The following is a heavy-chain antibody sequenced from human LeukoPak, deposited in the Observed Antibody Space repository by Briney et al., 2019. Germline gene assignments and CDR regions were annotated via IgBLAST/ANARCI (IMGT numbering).Heavy chain of an antibody. CDR1: GFTFSSYG. D-gene: IGHD3-22*01. CDR2: ISYDGSNK. V-gene: IGHV3-30*18. J-gene: IGHJ4*02. Sequence: GGSLRLSCAASGFTFSSYGMHWVRQAPGKGLEWVAVISYDGSNKYYADSVKGRFTISRDNSKNTLYLQMNGLRAEDTAVYYCAKDRTSSGYYYFDYWGQGTLVTVSS. CDR3: AKDRTSSGYYYFDY.